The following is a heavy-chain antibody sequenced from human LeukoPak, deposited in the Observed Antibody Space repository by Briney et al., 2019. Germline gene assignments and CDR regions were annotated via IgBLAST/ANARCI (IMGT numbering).Heavy chain of an antibody. CDR2: FMPIFGTA. CDR1: GGTFSNYA. V-gene: IGHV1-69*05. J-gene: IGHJ4*02. D-gene: IGHD3-22*01. CDR3: ARGESYTSSGYYY. Sequence: SVKVSCKASGGTFSNYAISWVRQAPGQGLEWMGRFMPIFGTANHAQKFQGRVTITTDESTTTAYMELSSLKSEDTAVYYCARGESYTSSGYYYWGQGILVTVSS.